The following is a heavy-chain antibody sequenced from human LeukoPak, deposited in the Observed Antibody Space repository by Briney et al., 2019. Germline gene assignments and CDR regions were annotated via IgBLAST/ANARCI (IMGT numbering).Heavy chain of an antibody. D-gene: IGHD3-16*01. V-gene: IGHV3-23*01. Sequence: GGSLRLSCVASGFTFSSYAMSWVRETPARGLEWVSSLRENGDAFYADSVKGRFTLSRDESRNTVYLQLNKLRVEDTAIYYCAKASWVSTADAVLWGQGTVVTVSS. J-gene: IGHJ4*02. CDR3: AKASWVSTADAVL. CDR2: LRENGDA. CDR1: GFTFSSYA.